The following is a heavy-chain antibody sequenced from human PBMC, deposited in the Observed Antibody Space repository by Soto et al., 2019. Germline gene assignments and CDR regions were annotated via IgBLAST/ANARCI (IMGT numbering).Heavy chain of an antibody. V-gene: IGHV3-13*01. D-gene: IGHD2-15*01. CDR2: IGTAGDT. Sequence: GGSLRLSCAASGFTFSSYDMHWVRQATGKGLEWVSAIGTAGDTYYPGSVKGRFTISRENAKNSLYLQMNRLRAGDTAVYYCARGSDCSGGSCSLDYWGQGTLVTVSS. CDR3: ARGSDCSGGSCSLDY. CDR1: GFTFSSYD. J-gene: IGHJ4*02.